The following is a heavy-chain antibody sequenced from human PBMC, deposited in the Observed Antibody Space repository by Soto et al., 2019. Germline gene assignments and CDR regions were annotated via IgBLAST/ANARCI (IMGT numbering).Heavy chain of an antibody. CDR2: INPYNGNT. V-gene: IGHV1-18*01. CDR3: XXXXXGIDY. D-gene: IGHD1-26*01. Sequence: QVQLVQSGAEVKKPGASVKVSCKASGYTFTSYGISWVRQAPGQGLEWMGWINPYNGNTNYAQKLQGRVTMTTDTSTXXXXXXXXXXXXXXXXXXXXXXXXXGIDYWGQGTLVT. CDR1: GYTFTSYG. J-gene: IGHJ4*02.